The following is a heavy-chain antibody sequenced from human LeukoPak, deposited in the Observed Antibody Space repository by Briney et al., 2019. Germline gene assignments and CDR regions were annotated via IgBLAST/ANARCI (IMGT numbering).Heavy chain of an antibody. V-gene: IGHV4-61*02. CDR2: IYTSGST. D-gene: IGHD5-12*01. J-gene: IGHJ6*03. CDR3: ARVSSGYDWEYYYYYMDV. Sequence: PSETLSLTCTVSGGSISSGSYYWSWIRQPAGKGLEWIGRIYTSGSTNYNPSLKSRVTISVDTSKNQFSLKLSSVTAADTAVYYCARVSSGYDWEYYYYYMDVWGKGTTVTISS. CDR1: GGSISSGSYY.